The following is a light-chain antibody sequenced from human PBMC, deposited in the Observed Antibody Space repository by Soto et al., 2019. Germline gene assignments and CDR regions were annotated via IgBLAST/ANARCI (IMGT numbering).Light chain of an antibody. J-gene: IGKJ1*01. CDR1: QSISSY. V-gene: IGKV1-39*01. CDR2: AAS. CDR3: QQSYSTPRT. Sequence: DVEMTRSXSSLSAXXXXXXTXXXRASQSISSYLNWYQQKPGKAPKLLIYAASSLQSGVPSRFSGSGSGTDFTLTISSLQPENFATYYCQQSYSTPRTFGQGTKVDIK.